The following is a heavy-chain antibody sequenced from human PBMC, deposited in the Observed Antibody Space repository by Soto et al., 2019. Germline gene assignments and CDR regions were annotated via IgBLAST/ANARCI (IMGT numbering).Heavy chain of an antibody. CDR2: FFSCGST. V-gene: IGHV3-53*01. CDR1: GFTVSSNY. D-gene: IGHD2-8*01. CDR3: ARDQGWYAN. Sequence: PGGSLRLSCAASGFTVSSNYMSWVRQAPGKGLEWVSFFFSCGSTYYADSVKGRFTISRDNSKNTLYLQMNSLRAEDTAVYYCARDQGWYANWGQGTLVTVSS. J-gene: IGHJ4*02.